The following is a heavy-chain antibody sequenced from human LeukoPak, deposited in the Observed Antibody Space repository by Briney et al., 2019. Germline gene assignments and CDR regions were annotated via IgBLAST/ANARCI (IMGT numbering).Heavy chain of an antibody. Sequence: ASVKVSCKASGYTFTSYGISWVRQAPGQGLEWMGWISAYNGNTNYAQKLQGRVTMTTDTSTSTAYMELRSLRSDDTAVYYCARERLVEDKYYYGSTSQNEYFQHWGQGTLVTVSS. CDR1: GYTFTSYG. J-gene: IGHJ1*01. CDR3: ARERLVEDKYYYGSTSQNEYFQH. D-gene: IGHD3-10*01. V-gene: IGHV1-18*01. CDR2: ISAYNGNT.